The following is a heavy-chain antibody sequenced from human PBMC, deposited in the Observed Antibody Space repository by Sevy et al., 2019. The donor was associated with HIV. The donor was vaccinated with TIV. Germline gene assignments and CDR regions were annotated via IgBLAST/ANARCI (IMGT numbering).Heavy chain of an antibody. D-gene: IGHD3-22*01. CDR1: GFTFSSYG. CDR3: ASLPNNYYDSGVFSGNDAFDI. CDR2: IWNDRSNK. V-gene: IGHV3-33*01. J-gene: IGHJ3*02. Sequence: GGSLRLSCAASGFTFSSYGMHWVRQAPGKGLEWVAVIWNDRSNKHYADSVKGRFTISRDNSKNTLYLQMNSLRAEDTAVYYCASLPNNYYDSGVFSGNDAFDIWGQGTMVTVSS.